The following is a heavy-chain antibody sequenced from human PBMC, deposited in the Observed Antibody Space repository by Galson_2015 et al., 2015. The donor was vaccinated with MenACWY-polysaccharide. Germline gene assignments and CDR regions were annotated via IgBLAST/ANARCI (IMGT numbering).Heavy chain of an antibody. V-gene: IGHV3-74*01. J-gene: IGHJ6*02. Sequence: SLRLSCAASGFSLSNDWMNWVRHAPGKGLVWVSRISSDGRRTNYADSVQGRFTISRDNAANTLYLQMDSLRAEDTAVYYCAKEEHNYFPQCSCMDVWGRGTTVTVS. CDR2: ISSDGRRT. D-gene: IGHD2/OR15-2a*01. CDR3: AKEEHNYFPQCSCMDV. CDR1: GFSLSNDW.